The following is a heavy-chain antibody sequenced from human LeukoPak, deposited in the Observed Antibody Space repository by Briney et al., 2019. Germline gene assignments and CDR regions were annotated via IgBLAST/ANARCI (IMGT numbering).Heavy chain of an antibody. CDR2: IYHSGST. D-gene: IGHD5-24*01. CDR3: ARDPRDGHNPHYFDY. Sequence: SETLSLTCTVSGGSISSYYWSWIRQPPGKGLEWSGYIYHSGSTNYNPSLKSRVTISVDTSKNQFSLKLRAVTAADTAVYYCARDPRDGHNPHYFDYWGQGTLVTVSS. V-gene: IGHV4-59*01. CDR1: GGSISSYY. J-gene: IGHJ4*02.